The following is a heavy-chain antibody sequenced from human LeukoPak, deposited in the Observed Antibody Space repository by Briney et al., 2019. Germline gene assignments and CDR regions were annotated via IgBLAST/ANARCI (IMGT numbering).Heavy chain of an antibody. J-gene: IGHJ4*02. CDR2: IYTSGST. CDR1: GGSISSGSYY. D-gene: IGHD5-24*01. CDR3: ARDLGNRDGYNYLLDY. Sequence: SGTLSLTCAVSGGSISSGSYYWSWLRQPAGKGLEWIGRIYTSGSTNYNPSLKSRVTISVDTSKNQFSLKLSSVTAADTAVYYCARDLGNRDGYNYLLDYWGQGTLVTVSS. V-gene: IGHV4-61*02.